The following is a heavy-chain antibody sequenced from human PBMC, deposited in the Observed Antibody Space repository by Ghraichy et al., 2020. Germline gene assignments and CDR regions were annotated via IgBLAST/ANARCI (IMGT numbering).Heavy chain of an antibody. J-gene: IGHJ4*02. CDR2: IYSSESP. CDR1: GAAISSYY. Sequence: ESLNVSCTVSGAAISSYYWTWIRQPPGEGLEWIGYIYSSESPNYNPSLRGRVTMSADTSKNQVSLKLSSVTAADTAVYYCARDQGGYGDYVFDYWGQGTLVTVSS. V-gene: IGHV4-59*01. D-gene: IGHD4-17*01. CDR3: ARDQGGYGDYVFDY.